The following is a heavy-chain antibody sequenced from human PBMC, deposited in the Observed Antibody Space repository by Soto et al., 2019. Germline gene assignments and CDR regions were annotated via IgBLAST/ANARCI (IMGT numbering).Heavy chain of an antibody. V-gene: IGHV4-59*01. J-gene: IGHJ6*02. CDR3: ARDVYTRTQYYHYGIDV. CDR2: IYYSGST. Sequence: PSETLSLTCTVSGGSISSYYWSWIRQPPGKGLEWIGYIYYSGSTNYNPSLKSRVTISVDTSKNQFSLKLSSVTAADTAVYYCARDVYTRTQYYHYGIDVRCQRTTVTVSS. CDR1: GGSISSYY. D-gene: IGHD6-13*01.